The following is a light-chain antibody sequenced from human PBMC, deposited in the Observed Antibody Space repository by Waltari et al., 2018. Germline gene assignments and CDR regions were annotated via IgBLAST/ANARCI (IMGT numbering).Light chain of an antibody. Sequence: DIQMTKSPSSLSASVGDRVTITCRASQDIVTYLAWYQQKPGEPPQLLIYTASTLKSGVPSRFSGRGSGTDFTLAITGLRPEDVAAYYCQEYESGLTTFGQGTKVEIK. CDR1: QDIVTY. CDR2: TAS. CDR3: QEYESGLTT. V-gene: IGKV1-27*01. J-gene: IGKJ1*01.